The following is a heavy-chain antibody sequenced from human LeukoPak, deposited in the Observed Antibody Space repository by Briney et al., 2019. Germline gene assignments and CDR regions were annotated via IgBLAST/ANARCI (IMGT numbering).Heavy chain of an antibody. CDR3: ARRDSSGYFFDY. Sequence: SETLSLTCAVYGGSFSGYYWSWIRQPPGKGLEWIGEINHSGSTNYNPSLKSRVTISVDTSKNRFSLKLSSVTAADTAVYYCARRDSSGYFFDYWGQGTLVTVSS. CDR2: INHSGST. D-gene: IGHD3-22*01. V-gene: IGHV4-34*01. J-gene: IGHJ4*02. CDR1: GGSFSGYY.